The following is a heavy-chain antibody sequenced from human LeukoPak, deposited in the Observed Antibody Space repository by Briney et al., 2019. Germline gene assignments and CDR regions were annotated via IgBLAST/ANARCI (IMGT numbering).Heavy chain of an antibody. CDR3: ARGYCSSSCSFDP. J-gene: IGHJ5*02. CDR1: GYTFTGYY. CDR2: INPNSGGT. Sequence: ASVTVSCKASGYTFTGYYMHWVRQAPGQGLEWMGWINPNSGGTNYAQKFQGRVTITRDTSISTAYMELSRLRSDDTAVYYCARGYCSSSCSFDPWGQGTLVTVSS. V-gene: IGHV1-2*02. D-gene: IGHD2-2*01.